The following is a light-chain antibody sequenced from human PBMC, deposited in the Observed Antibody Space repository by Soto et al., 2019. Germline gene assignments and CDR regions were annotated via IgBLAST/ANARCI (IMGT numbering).Light chain of an antibody. J-gene: IGKJ3*01. CDR1: QSVSNY. CDR3: QHRNNRPFS. CDR2: DAS. V-gene: IGKV3-11*01. Sequence: EIVLTQSPATLSLSPGERATLSCRASQSVSNYLAWYQQRPGQAPRLHIYDASNRATGIPARFSGSGSGTDFTLTISGLEPEDFAIYYCQHRNNRPFSFGPGTKVDIK.